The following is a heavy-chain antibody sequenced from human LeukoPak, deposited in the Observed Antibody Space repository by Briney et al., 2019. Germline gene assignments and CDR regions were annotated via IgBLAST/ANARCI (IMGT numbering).Heavy chain of an antibody. CDR3: ARSDCSSTSCRPVGDAFDI. V-gene: IGHV3-21*01. CDR1: GFTFSSYA. Sequence: GGSLRLSCAASGFTFSSYAMSWVRQAPGKGLEWVSSISSSSSYIYYADSVKGRFTISRDNAKNSLYLQMNSLRAEDTAVYYCARSDCSSTSCRPVGDAFDIWGQGTMVTVSS. J-gene: IGHJ3*02. D-gene: IGHD2-2*01. CDR2: ISSSSSYI.